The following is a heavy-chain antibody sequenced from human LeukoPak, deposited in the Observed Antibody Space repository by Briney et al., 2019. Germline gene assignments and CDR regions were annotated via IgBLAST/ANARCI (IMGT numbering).Heavy chain of an antibody. D-gene: IGHD6-13*01. Sequence: GGSLRLSCAASGFIFSTYAMHWVRQAPGQGLEWVAVISYDGSNKYYADSVKGRFTISRDNSKNTLYLQMNSLRAEDTAVYYCARGLAAAGIKGPDYWGQGTLVTVSS. CDR2: ISYDGSNK. V-gene: IGHV3-30-3*01. CDR3: ARGLAAAGIKGPDY. J-gene: IGHJ4*02. CDR1: GFIFSTYA.